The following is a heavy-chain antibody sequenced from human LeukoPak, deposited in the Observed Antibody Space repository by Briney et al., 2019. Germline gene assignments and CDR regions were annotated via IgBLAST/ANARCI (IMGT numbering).Heavy chain of an antibody. J-gene: IGHJ4*02. CDR2: IRSDGSNK. CDR3: ARTTGGYYYRFDY. Sequence: GGSLRLSCAASGFTFSSMHWVRQAPGKGLEWVAFIRSDGSNKYYADSVKGRFTISRDNAKNSLYLQMNSLRAEDTAVYYCARTTGGYYYRFDYWGQGTLVTVSS. V-gene: IGHV3-30*02. CDR1: GFTFSS. D-gene: IGHD3-22*01.